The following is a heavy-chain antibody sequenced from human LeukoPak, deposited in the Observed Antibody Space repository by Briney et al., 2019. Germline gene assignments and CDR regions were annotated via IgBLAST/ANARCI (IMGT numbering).Heavy chain of an antibody. D-gene: IGHD7-27*01. CDR3: ASQNTGFHPTAYFDY. J-gene: IGHJ4*02. CDR2: ISSSSSYI. CDR1: GFTFSSYS. V-gene: IGHV3-21*01. Sequence: GGSLRLSCAASGFTFSSYSMNWVRQAPGKGLEWVSSISSSSSYIYYADSVKGRFTISRDNAKNSLYLQMNSLRAEDTAVYYCASQNTGFHPTAYFDYWGQGTLVTVSS.